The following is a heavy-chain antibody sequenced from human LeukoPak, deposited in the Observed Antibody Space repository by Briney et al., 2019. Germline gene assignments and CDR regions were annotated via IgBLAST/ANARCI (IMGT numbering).Heavy chain of an antibody. D-gene: IGHD5-12*01. V-gene: IGHV3-21*01. Sequence: NPGGSLRLSCAASGFTFSSYSMNWVRQAPGKGLEWVSSNSSSSSYIYYADSVKGRFTISRDNAKNSLYLQMNSLRAEDTAVYYCARDEGVGYEFDYWGQGTLVTVSS. CDR1: GFTFSSYS. CDR2: NSSSSSYI. CDR3: ARDEGVGYEFDY. J-gene: IGHJ4*02.